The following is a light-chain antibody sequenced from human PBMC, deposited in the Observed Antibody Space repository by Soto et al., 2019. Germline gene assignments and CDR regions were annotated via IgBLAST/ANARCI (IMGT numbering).Light chain of an antibody. Sequence: QSALTQPASVSGSPGQSITISCTGTSSDFGDYNYVSWYQQHPGKAPKLMIYDVSHRPSGVSNRFSGSKSGNTASLTISGLQAEDVADYYCNSYTSSSRVFGTGTKLTVL. CDR1: SSDFGDYNY. J-gene: IGLJ1*01. CDR3: NSYTSSSRV. CDR2: DVS. V-gene: IGLV2-14*03.